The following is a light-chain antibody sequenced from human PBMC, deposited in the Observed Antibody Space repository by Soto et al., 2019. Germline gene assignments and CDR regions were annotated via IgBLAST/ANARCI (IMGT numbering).Light chain of an antibody. CDR3: QHYNSYSEA. Sequence: DIQMTQSPSSLSASIGDRVTITCRASQGISSYLGWYQQKPGKAPNLLIYDASTLHSGVPSRFSGGGSGTEFTLTISSLLPDDFATYYCQHYNSYSEAFGQGTKV. V-gene: IGKV1-9*01. CDR1: QGISSY. J-gene: IGKJ1*01. CDR2: DAS.